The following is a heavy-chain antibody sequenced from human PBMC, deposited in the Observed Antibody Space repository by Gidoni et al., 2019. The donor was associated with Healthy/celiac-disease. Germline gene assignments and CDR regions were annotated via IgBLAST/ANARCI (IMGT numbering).Heavy chain of an antibody. CDR2: IYPGDSDT. V-gene: IGHV5-51*01. J-gene: IGHJ6*02. CDR1: GYSFTSYW. CDR3: ARLKGTEGYCSGGSCREGYYYGMDV. Sequence: EVQLVQSGAEVKKPGESLKISCKGSGYSFTSYWHGWVRQMPGKGLEWMGIIYPGDSDTRYSPAFQGQVTISADKSISTAYLQWSSLKASDTAMYYCARLKGTEGYCSGGSCREGYYYGMDVWGQGTTVTVSS. D-gene: IGHD2-15*01.